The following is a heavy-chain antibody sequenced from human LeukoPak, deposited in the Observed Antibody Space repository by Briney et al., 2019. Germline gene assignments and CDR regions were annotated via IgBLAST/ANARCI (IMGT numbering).Heavy chain of an antibody. CDR1: GGSISSSNW. J-gene: IGHJ2*01. CDR2: IYHSGST. Sequence: SETLSLTCAVSGGSISSSNWWSWVRQPPGKGLEWIGEIYHSGSTNYNPSLKSRVTISVDKSKNQFSLKLSSVTAADTAVYYCAREPKDDFWSGYYRATEDYWYFDLWGRGTLVTVSS. CDR3: AREPKDDFWSGYYRATEDYWYFDL. V-gene: IGHV4-4*02. D-gene: IGHD3-3*01.